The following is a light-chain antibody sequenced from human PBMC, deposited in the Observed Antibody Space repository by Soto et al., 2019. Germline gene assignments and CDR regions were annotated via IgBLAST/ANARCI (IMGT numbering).Light chain of an antibody. CDR3: QNLDSPAFT. J-gene: IGKJ3*01. CDR1: QDISNY. CDR2: AAS. Sequence: DIQMTQSPPSLSASVGDRVTITCRASQDISNYLAWYQQRPEKVPRLLIYAASTLQSGFPSRFSGSGAGTDFTLTISTLMPEDAATYYCQNLDSPAFTFGTGNKVDI. V-gene: IGKV1-27*01.